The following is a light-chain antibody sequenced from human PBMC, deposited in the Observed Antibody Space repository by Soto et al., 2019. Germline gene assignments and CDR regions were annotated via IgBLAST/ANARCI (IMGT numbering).Light chain of an antibody. CDR1: SSDVGAYNY. CDR3: SSYKSSNTLL. J-gene: IGLJ1*01. CDR2: DVT. Sequence: QSALTQPASVSGSPGQSITISCTGSSSDVGAYNYVSWYQQHPGKAPKLMIYDVTNGPSGVSIRFSGSKSGNTASLTISGLQAEDEADYYCSSYKSSNTLLFGTGTKVTVL. V-gene: IGLV2-14*03.